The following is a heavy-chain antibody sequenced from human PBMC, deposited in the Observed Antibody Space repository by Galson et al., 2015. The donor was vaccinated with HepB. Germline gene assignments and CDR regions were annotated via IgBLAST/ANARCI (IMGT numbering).Heavy chain of an antibody. CDR3: AKVRPRMPLAFDY. CDR2: ISGSGGST. V-gene: IGHV3-23*01. CDR1: GFTFSSYA. D-gene: IGHD2-2*01. J-gene: IGHJ4*02. Sequence: SLRLSCAASGFTFSSYAMSWVRQAPGKGLEWVSAISGSGGSTYYADSVKGRFTISRDNSKNTLYLQMNSLRAGDTAVYYCAKVRPRMPLAFDYWGQGTLVTVSS.